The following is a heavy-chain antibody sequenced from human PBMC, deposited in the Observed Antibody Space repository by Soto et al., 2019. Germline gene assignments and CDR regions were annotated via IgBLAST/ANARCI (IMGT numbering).Heavy chain of an antibody. CDR1: GFVFG. Sequence: GGSLRLSCAASGFVFGMHWVRQAPGKGLEWVAVIWDEGSHVHQYYADSMRGRFTISRDNSKTTLYLQMDSLRAEDTAMYHCAGDRGAAPFDPWGQGTRVTVSS. CDR3: AGDRGAAPFDP. V-gene: IGHV3-33*01. J-gene: IGHJ5*02. CDR2: IWDEGSHVHQ.